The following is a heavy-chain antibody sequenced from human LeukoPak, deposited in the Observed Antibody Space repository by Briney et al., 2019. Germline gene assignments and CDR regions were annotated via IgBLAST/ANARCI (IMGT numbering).Heavy chain of an antibody. Sequence: SGTLSLTCAVSGGSISSSNWWSWVRQPPGKGLEWIGEIYHSGSTNYNPSLKSRVTISVDKSKNQFSLKLSSVTAADTAVYYCARDGCSSTSCYDWFDPWGQGTLVTVSS. J-gene: IGHJ5*02. CDR2: IYHSGST. V-gene: IGHV4-4*02. D-gene: IGHD2-2*01. CDR3: ARDGCSSTSCYDWFDP. CDR1: GGSISSSNW.